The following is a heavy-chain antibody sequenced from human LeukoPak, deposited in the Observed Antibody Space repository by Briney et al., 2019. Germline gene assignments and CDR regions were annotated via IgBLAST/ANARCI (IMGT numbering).Heavy chain of an antibody. CDR2: ISTSSSYI. V-gene: IGHV3-21*01. D-gene: IGHD1-26*01. CDR3: ARRRDRGSLQHFDY. J-gene: IGHJ4*02. CDR1: GFTLSRYS. Sequence: GGSLRLSCAASGFTLSRYSMNWVRQAPGKGLEWVSSISTSSSYIYYADSVKGRFTISRDNAKNSLYLQMNSLRAEDTAVYYCARRRDRGSLQHFDYWGQGTLVTVSS.